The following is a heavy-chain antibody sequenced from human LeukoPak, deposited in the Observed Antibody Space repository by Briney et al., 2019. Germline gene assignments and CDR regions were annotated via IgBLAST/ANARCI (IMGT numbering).Heavy chain of an antibody. Sequence: PSETLSLTCTVSGGSISSYYWSWIRQPPGKGLEWIGYIYYSGSTNYNPSLKSRVTISVDTSKNQFSLKLSSVTAADTAVHYCARQGTLLSGWFDYWGQGTLVTVSS. J-gene: IGHJ4*02. CDR2: IYYSGST. V-gene: IGHV4-59*08. CDR3: ARQGTLLSGWFDY. D-gene: IGHD6-19*01. CDR1: GGSISSYY.